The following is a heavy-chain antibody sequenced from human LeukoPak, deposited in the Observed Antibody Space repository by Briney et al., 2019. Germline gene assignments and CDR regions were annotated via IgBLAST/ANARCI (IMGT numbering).Heavy chain of an antibody. D-gene: IGHD2-21*01. CDR3: AKDIQGSY. V-gene: IGHV3-23*01. CDR1: GFSFNSAA. CDR2: VSSSGANT. Sequence: GGSLRLSCAASGFSFNSAAMTWVRQAPGKGLERVSLVSSSGANTYYADSVKGRFTISRDNSKNTLYLQMNSLRAEDTAIYYCAKDIQGSYWGQGTLVTVSS. J-gene: IGHJ4*02.